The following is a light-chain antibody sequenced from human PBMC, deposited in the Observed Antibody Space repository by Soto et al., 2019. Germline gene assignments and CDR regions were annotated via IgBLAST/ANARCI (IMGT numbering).Light chain of an antibody. CDR2: KAS. CDR1: QSISSW. J-gene: IGKJ1*01. V-gene: IGKV1-5*03. CDR3: RQYSSHPRT. Sequence: DIQMTQSPSTLSASVGDRVTITCRASQSISSWLAWYQQIPGKAPKLLIYKASSLGSGVPLRFSGSGSGTEFTLTISSLQPDDFATYYCRQYSSHPRTFGQGTKV.